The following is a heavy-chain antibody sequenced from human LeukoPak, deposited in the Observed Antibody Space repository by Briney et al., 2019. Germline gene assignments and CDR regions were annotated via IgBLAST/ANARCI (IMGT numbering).Heavy chain of an antibody. D-gene: IGHD6-19*01. CDR3: ASCVAVPGLPDY. CDR1: GFTFSSYW. Sequence: GGSLRLSCAASGFTFSSYWMYWVRQAPGKGLEWVSRINSDGSDTSYADSVQGRFTISRDNAKNTLYLQMNSLRAEDTAVYYCASCVAVPGLPDYWGQGTLVTVSS. CDR2: INSDGSDT. V-gene: IGHV3-74*01. J-gene: IGHJ4*02.